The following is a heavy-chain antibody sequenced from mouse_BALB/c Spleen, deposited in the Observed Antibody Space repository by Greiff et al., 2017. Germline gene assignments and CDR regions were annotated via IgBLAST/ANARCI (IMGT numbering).Heavy chain of an antibody. D-gene: IGHD1-1*01. CDR1: GFSLTGYG. CDR3: ARGGDYGSSFDY. J-gene: IGHJ2*01. CDR2: IWGDGST. Sequence: QVQLKESGPGLVAPSQSLSITCTVSGFSLTGYGVNWVRQPPGKGLEWLGMIWGDGSTDYNSALKSRLSISKDNSKSQVFLKMNSLQTDDTARYYCARGGDYGSSFDYWGQGTTLTVSS. V-gene: IGHV2-6-7*01.